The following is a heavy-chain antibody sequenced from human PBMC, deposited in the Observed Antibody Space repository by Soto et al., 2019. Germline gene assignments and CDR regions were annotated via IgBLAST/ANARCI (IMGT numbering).Heavy chain of an antibody. CDR1: GGSISSGTYY. Sequence: SETLSLTCTVSGGSISSGTYYWGWIRQPPGKGLEWIGSLYYTGRTYYSPSLKSRVTISVDTSKNHFSLNLTSVTAADTAVYYCARRLARGVIGWFDPWGQGTLATVSS. CDR2: LYYTGRT. J-gene: IGHJ5*02. V-gene: IGHV4-39*02. CDR3: ARRLARGVIGWFDP. D-gene: IGHD3-10*01.